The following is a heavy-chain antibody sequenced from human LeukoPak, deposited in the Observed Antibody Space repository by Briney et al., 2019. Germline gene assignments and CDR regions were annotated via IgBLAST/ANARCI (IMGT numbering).Heavy chain of an antibody. Sequence: HPGGSLGLSFEAPGLPFSSYPRHWVRQAPGKGLGWVPVSSYDESQQYYEDSVKGGYTISRHNSKSTLDPQMNTLRPGDTAVYQCARGTVNPGHWYFDLWGRGTLVTVS. CDR2: SSYDESQQ. CDR3: ARGTVNPGHWYFDL. J-gene: IGHJ2*01. D-gene: IGHD4-17*01. CDR1: GLPFSSYP. V-gene: IGHV3-30-3*01.